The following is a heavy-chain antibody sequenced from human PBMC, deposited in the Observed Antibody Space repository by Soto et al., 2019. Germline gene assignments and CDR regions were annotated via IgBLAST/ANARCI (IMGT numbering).Heavy chain of an antibody. Sequence: EVQLVESGGDLVQPGGSLRLSCAASGFTVSSNYMSWVRQAPGKGLEWVSVIYSGGSTYYADSVKGRFTISRDNSKNTLYLQMNSLRAEDTAVYYCARDRSGYDPSQFDYWGQGTLVTVSS. CDR3: ARDRSGYDPSQFDY. D-gene: IGHD5-12*01. J-gene: IGHJ4*02. V-gene: IGHV3-66*01. CDR2: IYSGGST. CDR1: GFTVSSNY.